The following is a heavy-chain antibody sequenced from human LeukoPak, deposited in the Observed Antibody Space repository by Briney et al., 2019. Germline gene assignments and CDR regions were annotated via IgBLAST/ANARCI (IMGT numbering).Heavy chain of an antibody. J-gene: IGHJ6*03. CDR1: GFTFSDYY. D-gene: IGHD2-21*01. CDR2: MSSSGVTI. V-gene: IGHV3-11*04. CDR3: ARGSPPGEYYYFMDV. Sequence: GGSLRLSCAASGFTFSDYYMTWIRQAPGKGLEWISSMSSSGVTIYYADSVKGRFTISRDNAKNSLYLQMNSLRAEDTAVYYCARGSPPGEYYYFMDVWGKGTTVTISS.